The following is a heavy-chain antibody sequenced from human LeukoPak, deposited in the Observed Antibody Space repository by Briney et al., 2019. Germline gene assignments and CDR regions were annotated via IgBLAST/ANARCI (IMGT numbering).Heavy chain of an antibody. CDR3: AKDVPGISAFYFDY. Sequence: GGSLRLSCAASGFTFSSYAMSWVRQAPGKGLEWVSGISDSGGNTYYADSVKGRFTISRDNSKNTLYLQMNSLRADDTAVYYCAKDVPGISAFYFDYRGQGTLVTVSS. V-gene: IGHV3-23*01. D-gene: IGHD1-1*01. CDR1: GFTFSSYA. CDR2: ISDSGGNT. J-gene: IGHJ4*02.